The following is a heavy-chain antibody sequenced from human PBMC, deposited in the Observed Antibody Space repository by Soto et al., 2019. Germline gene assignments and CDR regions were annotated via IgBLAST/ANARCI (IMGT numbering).Heavy chain of an antibody. V-gene: IGHV4-59*08. Sequence: SETLSLTCTVSGGSISSYYWSWIRQPPGKGLEWIGYIYYSGSTNYNPSLKSRVTISVDTSKNQFSLKLSSVTAADTAVYYCAGLGYCSGGSCYYYYYGMDVWGQGTTVTVSS. CDR2: IYYSGST. CDR1: GGSISSYY. J-gene: IGHJ6*02. D-gene: IGHD2-15*01. CDR3: AGLGYCSGGSCYYYYYGMDV.